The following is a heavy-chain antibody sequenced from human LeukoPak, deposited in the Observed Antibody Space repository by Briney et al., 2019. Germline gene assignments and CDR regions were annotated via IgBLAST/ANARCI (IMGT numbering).Heavy chain of an antibody. J-gene: IGHJ5*02. V-gene: IGHV4-39*01. CDR2: IYYSGST. D-gene: IGHD3-22*01. CDR1: GGSISSSSYY. Sequence: SETLSLTCTVSGGSISSSSYYWGWIRQPPGKGLEWIGSIYYSGSTYYNPSLKSRVTISVDTSKNQFSLKLSSVTAADTAVYYCVVGHSDSSCYYSWGQGTLVTVSS. CDR3: VVGHSDSSCYYS.